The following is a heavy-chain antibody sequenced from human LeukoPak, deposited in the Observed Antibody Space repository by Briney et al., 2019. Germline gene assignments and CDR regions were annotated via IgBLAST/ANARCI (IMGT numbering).Heavy chain of an antibody. CDR1: GGSISGYY. CDR3: ATGERNGDYYFDY. V-gene: IGHV4-59*01. J-gene: IGHJ4*02. CDR2: IYYSGST. D-gene: IGHD4-17*01. Sequence: SETLSLTCTVSGGSISGYYWSWIRQPPGKGLEWIGYIYYSGSTNYNPSLKSRVTLSVDTSKNQFSLKLTSVIATDTAVYYCATGERNGDYYFDYWGQGTLVTASS.